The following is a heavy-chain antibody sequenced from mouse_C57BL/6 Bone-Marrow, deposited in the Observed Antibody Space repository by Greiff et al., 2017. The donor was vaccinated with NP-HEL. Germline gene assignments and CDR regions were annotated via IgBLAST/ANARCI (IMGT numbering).Heavy chain of an antibody. CDR1: GFSLTSYA. D-gene: IGHD1-1*01. V-gene: IGHV2-9-1*01. CDR2: IWTGGGT. CDR3: ARNYYGSRRYAMDY. J-gene: IGHJ4*01. Sequence: QVQLKESGPGLVAPSQSLSITCTVSGFSLTSYAISWVRQPPGKGLEWLGVIWTGGGTNYNSALKSRLSISEDNSKSQVFLKMNSLQTDDTARYYCARNYYGSRRYAMDYWGQGTSVTVSS.